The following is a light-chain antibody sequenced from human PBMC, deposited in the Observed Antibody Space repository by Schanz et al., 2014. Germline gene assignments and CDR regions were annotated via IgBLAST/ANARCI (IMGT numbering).Light chain of an antibody. CDR2: INN. CDR1: SSNIGSNV. V-gene: IGLV1-44*01. Sequence: QSVLTQPPSVSGTPGQRVTISCSGSSSNIGSNVVNWYQQFPGTAPKFLIQINNQRPSGVPDRFSASKSGNTASLTVSGLQADDEADYYCTSYAGSNQVVFGGGTKLTVL. CDR3: TSYAGSNQVV. J-gene: IGLJ2*01.